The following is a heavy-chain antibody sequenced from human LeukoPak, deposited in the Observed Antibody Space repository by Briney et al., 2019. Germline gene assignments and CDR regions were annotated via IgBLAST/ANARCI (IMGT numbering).Heavy chain of an antibody. J-gene: IGHJ6*03. CDR3: ARDRNGYYYYYMDV. V-gene: IGHV1-18*01. CDR1: GYTFTSYG. CDR2: ISAYNGNT. Sequence: ASVKVSCKASGYTFTSYGISWVRQAPGQGLEWMGWISAYNGNTNYAQKLQGRVTMTTDTSTSTAYMELRSLRSDDTVVYYCARDRNGYYYYYMDVWGKGTTVTVSS.